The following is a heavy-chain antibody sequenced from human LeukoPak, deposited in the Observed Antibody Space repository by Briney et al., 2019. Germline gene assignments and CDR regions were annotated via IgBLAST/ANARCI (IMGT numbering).Heavy chain of an antibody. CDR3: ARPSTYYYDSSGHGAFDI. J-gene: IGHJ3*02. CDR1: GGSISYYY. CDR2: IYYSGNT. D-gene: IGHD3-22*01. V-gene: IGHV4-59*12. Sequence: SETLSLTCTISGGSISYYYWSWIRQPPGRGLEWIGYIYYSGNTNYNPSLKSRVTISVDTSNNQYSLKLSSVTAADTAVYYCARPSTYYYDSSGHGAFDIWGQGTMVTVSS.